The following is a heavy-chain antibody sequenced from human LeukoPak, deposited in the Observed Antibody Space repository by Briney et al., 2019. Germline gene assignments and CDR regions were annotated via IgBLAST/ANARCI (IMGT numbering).Heavy chain of an antibody. D-gene: IGHD2-15*01. Sequence: GGSLRLSCAASGFTFSIDAMSWVRQAPGKGLEWVSGISNTGESTYYADSVKGRFTISRDNAKNSLYLQMNSLRAEDTAVYYCARGGCSGGSCYSWYFDYWGQGTLVTVSS. CDR1: GFTFSIDA. J-gene: IGHJ4*02. CDR3: ARGGCSGGSCYSWYFDY. V-gene: IGHV3-23*01. CDR2: ISNTGEST.